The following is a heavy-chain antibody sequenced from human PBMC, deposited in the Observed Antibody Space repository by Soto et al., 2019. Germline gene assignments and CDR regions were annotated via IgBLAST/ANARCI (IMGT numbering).Heavy chain of an antibody. CDR3: ARGYCSGGSCYLGY. V-gene: IGHV3-48*01. D-gene: IGHD2-15*01. CDR2: ISSSSSTI. J-gene: IGHJ4*02. Sequence: GGSLRLSCAASGFTFSSYSMNWVRQAPGKGLEWVSYISSSSSTIYYADSVKGRFTISRDNAKNSLYLQMNSLRAEDTAVYYCARGYCSGGSCYLGYWGQGTLVTVSS. CDR1: GFTFSSYS.